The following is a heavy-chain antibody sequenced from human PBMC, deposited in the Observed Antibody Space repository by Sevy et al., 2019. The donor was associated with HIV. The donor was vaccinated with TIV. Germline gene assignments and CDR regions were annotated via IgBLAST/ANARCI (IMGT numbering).Heavy chain of an antibody. CDR2: INPNSDDT. V-gene: IGHV1-2*02. Sequence: ASVKVSCKTSGYSFTAYYMHWVRQAPGQWLEWMGWINPNSDDTNYAQNFQGRVTMTSDASTSTAYLGLSRLRYDDTAMYYCAKDPQLFDSSGYLGYWGQGTLVTVSS. CDR1: GYSFTAYY. J-gene: IGHJ4*02. CDR3: AKDPQLFDSSGYLGY. D-gene: IGHD3-22*01.